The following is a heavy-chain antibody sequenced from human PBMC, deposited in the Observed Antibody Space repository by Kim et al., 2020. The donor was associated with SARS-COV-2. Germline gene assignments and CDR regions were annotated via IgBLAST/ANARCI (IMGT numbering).Heavy chain of an antibody. CDR3: ASSLYSSGWYYFDY. J-gene: IGHJ4*02. Sequence: NPSLKSRVTISVDTSKNQFSLKLSSVTAADTAVYYCASSLYSSGWYYFDYWVQGTLVTVSS. V-gene: IGHV4-59*01. D-gene: IGHD6-19*01.